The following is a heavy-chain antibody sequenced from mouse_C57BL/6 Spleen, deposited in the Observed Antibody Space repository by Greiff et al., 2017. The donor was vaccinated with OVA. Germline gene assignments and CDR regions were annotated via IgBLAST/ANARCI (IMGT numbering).Heavy chain of an antibody. D-gene: IGHD1-1*01. J-gene: IGHJ1*03. V-gene: IGHV15-2*01. CDR3: ASGYYGSSYVEWYFDV. Sequence: QVQLKESGSELRSPGSSVKLSCKDFDSEVFPIAYMSWVRQKPGHGFEWIGGILPSIGRTIYGEKFEDKATLDADTLSNTAYLELNSLTSEDSAIYYCASGYYGSSYVEWYFDVWGTGTTVTVSS. CDR1: DSEVFPIAY. CDR2: ILPSIGRT.